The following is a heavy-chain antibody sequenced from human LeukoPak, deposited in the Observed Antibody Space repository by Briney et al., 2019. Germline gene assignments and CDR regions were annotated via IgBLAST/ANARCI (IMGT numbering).Heavy chain of an antibody. CDR2: INHSGST. Sequence: SETLSLTCAVYGGSFSGYYWSWIRQPPGKGLEWIGEINHSGSTNYNPSLKSRVTISVDTSKNQFSLKLSSVTAADTAVYYCASIKGYFDYWGQGTLVTVSS. V-gene: IGHV4-34*01. J-gene: IGHJ4*02. CDR3: ASIKGYFDY. CDR1: GGSFSGYY.